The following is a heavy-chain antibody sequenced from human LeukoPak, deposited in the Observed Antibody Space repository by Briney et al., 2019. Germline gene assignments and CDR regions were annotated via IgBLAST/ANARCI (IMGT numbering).Heavy chain of an antibody. CDR1: GFTFSSYA. J-gene: IGHJ4*02. CDR3: ANPFMVRGDIFDY. CDR2: VSGSGGST. D-gene: IGHD3-10*01. V-gene: IGHV3-23*01. Sequence: GGSLRLSCAASGFTFSSYAMSWVRQAPGKGLEWVSAVSGSGGSTYYADSVKGRFTISRDNSKNTLYLQMNSLRAEDTAVYYCANPFMVRGDIFDYWGQGTLVTVSS.